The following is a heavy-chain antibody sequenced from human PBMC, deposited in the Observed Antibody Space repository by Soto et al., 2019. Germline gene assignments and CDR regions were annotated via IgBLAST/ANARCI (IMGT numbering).Heavy chain of an antibody. CDR2: ISWNSGSI. Sequence: EVQLVESGGGLVQPGRSLRLSCAASGFTFDDYAMHWVRQAPGKGLEWVSGISWNSGSIGYADSVKGRFTISRDNAKNSLYLHMNSLRAEDTALYYCAKDSITMVRGVISYDGMDVWGQGTTVTVSS. V-gene: IGHV3-9*01. CDR3: AKDSITMVRGVISYDGMDV. CDR1: GFTFDDYA. D-gene: IGHD3-10*01. J-gene: IGHJ6*02.